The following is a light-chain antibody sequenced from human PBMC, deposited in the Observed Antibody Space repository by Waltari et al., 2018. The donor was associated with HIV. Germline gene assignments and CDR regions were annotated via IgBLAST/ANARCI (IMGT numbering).Light chain of an antibody. J-gene: IGKJ1*01. CDR1: QSGSSN. CDR2: GAS. Sequence: EIVMTQSPATLSVSPGERATLSCRASQSGSSNLAWYQQKPGQAPRLLIYGASIRATGIPARFSCSGSGTEFTLSISSLQSEDFAVYYCQQYNNWLRTFGQGTKVEIK. CDR3: QQYNNWLRT. V-gene: IGKV3-15*01.